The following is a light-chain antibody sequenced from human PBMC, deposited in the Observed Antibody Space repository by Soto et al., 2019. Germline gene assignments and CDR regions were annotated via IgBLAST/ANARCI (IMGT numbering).Light chain of an antibody. J-gene: IGLJ3*02. CDR3: SSYAGSNNLL. Sequence: QSALTQPPSASGSPGQSVAISCTGTRSDVGGYDFVSWYQQYPGKAPKLVIYEVTKRPSGVPDRFSGSKSGNTASLTVSGLQAEDEADYYCSSYAGSNNLLFGGGTKVTVL. V-gene: IGLV2-8*01. CDR2: EVT. CDR1: RSDVGGYDF.